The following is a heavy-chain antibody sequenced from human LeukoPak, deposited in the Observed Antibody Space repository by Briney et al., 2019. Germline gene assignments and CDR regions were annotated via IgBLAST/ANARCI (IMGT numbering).Heavy chain of an antibody. CDR2: INPNSGGT. V-gene: IGHV1-2*02. CDR1: GYTFTGYY. CDR3: ARGSAGTTFIAY. Sequence: ASVKVSCKASGYTFTGYYMHWVRQAPGQGLEWMGWINPNSGGTNYAQKFQGRVTMTRDTSISTACMELSRLRSDDTAVYYCARGSAGTTFIAYWGQGTLVTVSS. J-gene: IGHJ4*02. D-gene: IGHD1-7*01.